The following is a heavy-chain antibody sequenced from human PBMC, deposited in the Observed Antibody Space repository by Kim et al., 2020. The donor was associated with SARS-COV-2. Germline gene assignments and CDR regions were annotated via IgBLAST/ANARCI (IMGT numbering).Heavy chain of an antibody. Sequence: TNSAGSVKGRFSISRDNAKNTLYLHMNSLRAEDTAVYYCARIISGAGNYWGQGTLVTVSS. J-gene: IGHJ4*02. D-gene: IGHD6-19*01. V-gene: IGHV3-74*01. CDR3: ARIISGAGNY. CDR2: T.